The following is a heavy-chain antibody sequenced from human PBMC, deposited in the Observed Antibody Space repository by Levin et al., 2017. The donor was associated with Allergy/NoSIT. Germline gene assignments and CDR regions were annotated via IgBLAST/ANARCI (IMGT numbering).Heavy chain of an antibody. CDR3: AREELKFDYVWGSYRISPGYWYFDL. CDR1: GFTFSSYW. CDR2: IKQDGSEK. V-gene: IGHV3-7*01. D-gene: IGHD3-16*02. Sequence: GGSLRLSCAASGFTFSSYWMSWVRQAPGKGLEWVANIKQDGSEKYYVDSVKGRFTISRDNAKNSLYLQMNSLRAEDTAVYYCAREELKFDYVWGSYRISPGYWYFDLWGRGTLVTVSS. J-gene: IGHJ2*01.